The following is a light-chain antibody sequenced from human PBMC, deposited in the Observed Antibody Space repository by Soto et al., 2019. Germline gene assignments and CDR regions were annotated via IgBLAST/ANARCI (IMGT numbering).Light chain of an antibody. CDR2: VAS. CDR1: QAIRND. V-gene: IGKV1-17*01. J-gene: IGKJ1*01. CDR3: LQHNNYPWT. Sequence: DIQMTQSPSSLSASVGDRVTITCRASQAIRNDVGWYQQKPGKDPQRLIYVASRLESGVPSRFSGSGFGTECTLTISGLQPEDFATYYCLQHNNYPWTFGQGTRVEIK.